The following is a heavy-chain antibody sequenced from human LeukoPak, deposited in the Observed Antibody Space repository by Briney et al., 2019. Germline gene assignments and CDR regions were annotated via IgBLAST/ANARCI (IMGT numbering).Heavy chain of an antibody. V-gene: IGHV1-69*04. Sequence: SVKVSCKASGGTFSSYAISWVRQAPGQGLEWMGRIIPILGIANYAQKFQGRVTITADKSTSTAYMELSSLRSEDTAVYYCARSQIPLGTWYFDLWGRGTLVTISS. CDR3: ARSQIPLGTWYFDL. D-gene: IGHD1-14*01. CDR1: GGTFSSYA. J-gene: IGHJ2*01. CDR2: IIPILGIA.